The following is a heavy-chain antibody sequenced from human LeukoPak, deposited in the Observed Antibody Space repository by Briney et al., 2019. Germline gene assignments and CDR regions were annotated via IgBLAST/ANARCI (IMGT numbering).Heavy chain of an antibody. CDR1: GGSISSSSYY. D-gene: IGHD4-11*01. CDR2: IYYSGST. J-gene: IGHJ3*02. CDR3: ARPFVTTDAFDI. V-gene: IGHV4-39*01. Sequence: SETLSLTCTVSGGSISSSSYYWGWIRQPPGKGLEWIGSIYYSGSTYYNPSLKSRVTISVDTSKNQFSLKLSSVTAADTAVYYCARPFVTTDAFDIWGQGTTVTVSS.